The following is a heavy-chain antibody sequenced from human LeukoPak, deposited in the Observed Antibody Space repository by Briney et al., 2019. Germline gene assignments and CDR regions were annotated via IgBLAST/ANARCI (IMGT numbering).Heavy chain of an antibody. V-gene: IGHV1-46*01. D-gene: IGHD4-17*01. CDR3: ARDSADYGDYDY. CDR2: INPSGGST. Sequence: MGIINPSGGSTSYAQKFQGRVTMTRDTSTSTVYMELSSLRSEDTAVYYCARDSADYGDYDYWGQGTLVTVSS. J-gene: IGHJ4*02.